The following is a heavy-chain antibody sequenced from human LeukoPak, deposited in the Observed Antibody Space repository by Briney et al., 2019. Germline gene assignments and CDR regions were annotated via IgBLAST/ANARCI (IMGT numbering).Heavy chain of an antibody. CDR2: INGNGGST. J-gene: IGHJ4*02. CDR1: GFTFSNYA. Sequence: PGGSMRVSCAASGFTFSNYAMSWVRQAPGKGLEWVSGINGNGGSTYYADSVKGRFTISRDNSKNTLYLQMNSLRAEDTAVYYCAKEWYDSSGYVDYWGQGTLVTVSS. CDR3: AKEWYDSSGYVDY. D-gene: IGHD3-22*01. V-gene: IGHV3-23*01.